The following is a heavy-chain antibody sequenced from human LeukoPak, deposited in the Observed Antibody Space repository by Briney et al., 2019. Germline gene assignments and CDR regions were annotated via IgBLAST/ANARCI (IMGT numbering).Heavy chain of an antibody. CDR1: GYTFTGYY. J-gene: IGHJ3*02. CDR2: IIPIFGTA. Sequence: ASVKVSCKASGYTFTGYYMHWVRQAPGQGLEWMGGIIPIFGTANYAQKFQGRVTITADESTSTAYMELSSLRSEDTAVYYRARGYSGYSRDAFDIWGQGTMVTVSS. CDR3: ARGYSGYSRDAFDI. V-gene: IGHV1-69*13. D-gene: IGHD6-13*01.